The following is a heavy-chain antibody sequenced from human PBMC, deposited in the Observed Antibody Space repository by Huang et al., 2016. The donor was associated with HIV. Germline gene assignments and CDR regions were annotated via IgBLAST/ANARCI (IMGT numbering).Heavy chain of an antibody. V-gene: IGHV3-74*01. CDR3: VRDPRIQSWLNYFDY. D-gene: IGHD3-22*01. CDR1: GFTFSRYW. Sequence: EVQLVESGGGLVQPGGSLRLSCAVFGFTFSRYWMHWVRQAPGKGVVWVSRINSDGSSSGYADSVKGRFTISRDNAKNTLYLQMNSLRAEDTAVYYCVRDPRIQSWLNYFDYWGQGTLVSVSS. CDR2: INSDGSSS. J-gene: IGHJ4*02.